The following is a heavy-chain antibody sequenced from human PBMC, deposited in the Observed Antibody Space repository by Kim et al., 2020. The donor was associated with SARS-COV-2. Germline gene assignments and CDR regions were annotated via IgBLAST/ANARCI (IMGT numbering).Heavy chain of an antibody. D-gene: IGHD4-17*01. CDR2: VGAYNGDT. Sequence: VSVKVSCKASGYTFTSYGISWVRQAPGQGLEWLGWVGAYNGDTNYAQNLQGRVTLTTDTSTSTAFLELRSLRSDDTAVYFCARDRGYGDDTFDYWGQGTLVTVSS. V-gene: IGHV1-18*01. CDR1: GYTFTSYG. J-gene: IGHJ4*02. CDR3: ARDRGYGDDTFDY.